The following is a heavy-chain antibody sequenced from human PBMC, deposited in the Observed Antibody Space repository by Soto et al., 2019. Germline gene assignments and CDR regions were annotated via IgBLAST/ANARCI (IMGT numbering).Heavy chain of an antibody. J-gene: IGHJ6*02. Sequence: SETLSLTCTVSGGSISSYYWSWIRQPPGKGLEWIGYIYYSGSTNYNPSLKSRVTISVDTSKNQFSLKLSSVTAADTAVYYCAREKIFVPTDVWRQGTTVTVSS. CDR1: GGSISSYY. CDR2: IYYSGST. D-gene: IGHD3-9*01. CDR3: AREKIFVPTDV. V-gene: IGHV4-59*01.